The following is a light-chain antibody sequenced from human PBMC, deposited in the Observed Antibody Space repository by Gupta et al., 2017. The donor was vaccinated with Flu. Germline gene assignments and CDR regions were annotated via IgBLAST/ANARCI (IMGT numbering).Light chain of an antibody. J-gene: IGLJ2*01. Sequence: VSVSPGQTARITCTGDAFPRQYAYWYQQKPGQAPVLVIFRDNERPSVIPERFSGSSSGTTVTLTISGVQTEDEADYYCQSADSSVTSLIFGG. V-gene: IGLV3-25*03. CDR3: QSADSSVTSLI. CDR2: RDN. CDR1: AFPRQY.